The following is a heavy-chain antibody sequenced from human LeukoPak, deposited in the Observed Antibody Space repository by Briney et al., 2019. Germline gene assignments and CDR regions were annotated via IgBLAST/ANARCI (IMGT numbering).Heavy chain of an antibody. V-gene: IGHV3-21*01. CDR1: GFTFRNAW. CDR3: ARSVVVARGPLGY. Sequence: GGSLRLSCAASGFTFRNAWMSWVRQAPGKGLEWVSSISSSSSYIYYADSVKGRFTISRDNAKNSLYLQMNSLRAEDTAVYYCARSVVVARGPLGYWGQGTLVTVSS. CDR2: ISSSSSYI. D-gene: IGHD2-15*01. J-gene: IGHJ4*02.